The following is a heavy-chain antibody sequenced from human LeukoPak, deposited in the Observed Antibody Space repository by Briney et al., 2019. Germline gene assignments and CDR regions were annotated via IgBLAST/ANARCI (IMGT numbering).Heavy chain of an antibody. CDR1: GFPFSDYW. CDR3: SRSLDY. CDR2: INQDGSEQ. V-gene: IGHV3-7*01. Sequence: GGSLRLSCAASGFPFSDYWMDWVRLAPGKGMEWVANINQDGSEQYYADSVKGRFTISRDNAKNSLYLQMNSLRAEDTAVYYCSRSLDYWGQGALVTVSS. J-gene: IGHJ4*02.